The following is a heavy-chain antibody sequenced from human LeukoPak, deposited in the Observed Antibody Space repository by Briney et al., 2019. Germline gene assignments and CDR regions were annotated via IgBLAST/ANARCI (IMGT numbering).Heavy chain of an antibody. D-gene: IGHD6-19*01. CDR3: ASVSYSSGWYPFDY. V-gene: IGHV4-4*07. CDR1: GGSISSYY. Sequence: PSETLSLTCTVSGGSISSYYWSWIRQPAGKGLEWIGRIYTSGSTNYSPSLKSRVTMSVDTSKNQFSLKLSSVTAADTAVYYCASVSYSSGWYPFDYWGQGTLVTVSS. J-gene: IGHJ4*02. CDR2: IYTSGST.